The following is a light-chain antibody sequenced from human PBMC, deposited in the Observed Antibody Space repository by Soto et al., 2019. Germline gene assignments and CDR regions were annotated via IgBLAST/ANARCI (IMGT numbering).Light chain of an antibody. Sequence: EVVLTQSPGTLSLSPGERATLSCRASQSVSSYLAWYQQKPGQAPRLLIYDASNRATGIPARFSGSGSGTDFAPTISSLEPEDFAVYYWQQRSNWPITFGQGTRLEIK. CDR2: DAS. V-gene: IGKV3-11*01. J-gene: IGKJ5*01. CDR1: QSVSSY. CDR3: QQRSNWPIT.